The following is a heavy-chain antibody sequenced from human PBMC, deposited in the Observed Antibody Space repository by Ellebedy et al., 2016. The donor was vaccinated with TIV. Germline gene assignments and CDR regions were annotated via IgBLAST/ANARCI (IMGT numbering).Heavy chain of an antibody. Sequence: GESLKISCATSGFTVTKYYISWVRQSPGKGLEWVSVIFSAGSIYYADSVRGRFTISRDTSKNTVYLQMDNLIGDDTAVYYCARDPEPGYYDFWGQGTLVTVSS. CDR2: IFSAGSI. CDR3: ARDPEPGYYDF. CDR1: GFTVTKYY. J-gene: IGHJ4*02. V-gene: IGHV3-53*01.